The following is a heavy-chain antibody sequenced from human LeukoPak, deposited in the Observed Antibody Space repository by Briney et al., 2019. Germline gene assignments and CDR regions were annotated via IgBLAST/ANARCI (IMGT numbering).Heavy chain of an antibody. CDR2: INHSGST. CDR3: ASFPLRGTSSWFDP. CDR1: GGSFSGYY. D-gene: IGHD3-16*01. Sequence: SETLSLTCAVYGGSFSGYYWSWVRQPPGKGLEWIGEINHSGSTNYNPSLKSRVTISVDTSKNQFSLKLSSVTAADTAVYYCASFPLRGTSSWFDPWGQGTLVTVSS. J-gene: IGHJ5*02. V-gene: IGHV4-34*01.